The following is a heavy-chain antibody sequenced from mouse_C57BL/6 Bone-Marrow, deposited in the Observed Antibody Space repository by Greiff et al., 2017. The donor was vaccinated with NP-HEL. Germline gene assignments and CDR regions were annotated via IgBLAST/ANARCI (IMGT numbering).Heavy chain of an antibody. CDR2: ISYDGSN. V-gene: IGHV3-6*01. CDR1: GYSITSGYY. J-gene: IGHJ4*01. Sequence: EVQLQQSGPGLVKPSQSLSLTCSVTGYSITSGYYWNWIRQFPGNKLEWMGYISYDGSNNYNPSLKNRISITRDTSTNQFFLKLNSMTTEDTATYYCARAYYYGRDYYAMDYWGQGTSVTVSS. D-gene: IGHD1-1*01. CDR3: ARAYYYGRDYYAMDY.